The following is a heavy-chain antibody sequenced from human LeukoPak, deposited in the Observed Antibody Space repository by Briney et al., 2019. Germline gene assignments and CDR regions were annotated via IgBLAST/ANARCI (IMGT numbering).Heavy chain of an antibody. J-gene: IGHJ6*03. CDR2: INPNSGGT. CDR3: ARDPYSGNYGNDYYYYMDV. Sequence: ASVKVSCKATGYTFTGYYMHWVRQAPGQGLEWMGWINPNSGGTNYAQKFRGRVTMTRDTSISTAYMELSRLRSDDTAVYYCARDPYSGNYGNDYYYYMDVWGKGTTVTISS. V-gene: IGHV1-2*02. CDR1: GYTFTGYY. D-gene: IGHD1-26*01.